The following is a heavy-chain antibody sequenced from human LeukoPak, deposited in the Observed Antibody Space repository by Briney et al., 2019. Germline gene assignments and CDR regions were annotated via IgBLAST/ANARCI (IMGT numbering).Heavy chain of an antibody. Sequence: ASVKVSCKASGYTFTSYSVHWARQAPGQGLEWMGIINPSGGGTTYAQKFQGRVTMTRDTSTSTVYMELSSLRSEDTAVYYCARIHSRGLPDLCYFDYWGQGTLVTVSS. CDR3: ARIHSRGLPDLCYFDY. D-gene: IGHD5-24*01. J-gene: IGHJ4*02. V-gene: IGHV1-46*01. CDR2: INPSGGGT. CDR1: GYTFTSYS.